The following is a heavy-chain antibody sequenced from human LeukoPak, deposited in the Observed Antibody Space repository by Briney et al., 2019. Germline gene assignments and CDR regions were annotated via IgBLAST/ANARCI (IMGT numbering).Heavy chain of an antibody. CDR2: IKQDGSEK. Sequence: GGSLRLSCAVSGFTFSRYWMSWVRQAPRKGLEWVANIKQDGSEKYYVDSVKGRFTISRDNAKNSLYLQMNSLRAEDTAVYYCARDKGDYDTSGSLFVFGGQGTLVTVSS. CDR3: ARDKGDYDTSGSLFVF. D-gene: IGHD3-22*01. CDR1: GFTFSRYW. J-gene: IGHJ4*02. V-gene: IGHV3-7*03.